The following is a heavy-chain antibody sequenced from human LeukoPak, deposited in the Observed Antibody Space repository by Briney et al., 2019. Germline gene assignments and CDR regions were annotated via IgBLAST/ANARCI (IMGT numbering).Heavy chain of an antibody. Sequence: GESLKISCQASGYTFTSYWIGWVRQMPGKGLECMGIIYPDDSDTTYSPSFQGQVTISADKPFSTAYLQWSSLKASDTAIYYCARLGGDTYYFGSASYPNWYFDLWGRGTLVTVSS. CDR2: IYPDDSDT. CDR1: GYTFTSYW. V-gene: IGHV5-51*01. CDR3: ARLGGDTYYFGSASYPNWYFDL. D-gene: IGHD3-10*01. J-gene: IGHJ2*01.